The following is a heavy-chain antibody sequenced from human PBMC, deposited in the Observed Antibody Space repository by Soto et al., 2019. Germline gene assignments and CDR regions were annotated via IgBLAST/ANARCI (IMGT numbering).Heavy chain of an antibody. CDR1: GGSISSSNW. V-gene: IGHV4-4*02. J-gene: IGHJ4*02. Sequence: QVQLQESGPGLVKPSGTLSLTCAVSGGSISSSNWWSWVRQPPGKGLEWIGEIYHSGSTNYNPSLKSRVXXSXDXXKNQFSLKLSSVTAADTAVYYCARTYYYDSSGLDYWGQGTLVTVSS. CDR3: ARTYYYDSSGLDY. CDR2: IYHSGST. D-gene: IGHD3-22*01.